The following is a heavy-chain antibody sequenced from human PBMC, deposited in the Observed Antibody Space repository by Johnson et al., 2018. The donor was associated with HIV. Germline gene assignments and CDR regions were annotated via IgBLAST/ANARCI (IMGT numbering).Heavy chain of an antibody. CDR2: MSSSGSGVTT. CDR3: ARAEGDYYDSGGWGPDAFDI. CDR1: GFSFSDYY. Sequence: QVQLVESGGGLVKPGGSLRLSCAASGFSFSDYYMSWIRQAPGKGLEWISYMSSSGSGVTTYYADSVKGRFTISRENSKNTVYLQMSSLRAEDTAVYYCARAEGDYYDSGGWGPDAFDIWGQGTMVTVSS. J-gene: IGHJ3*02. V-gene: IGHV3-11*01. D-gene: IGHD3-22*01.